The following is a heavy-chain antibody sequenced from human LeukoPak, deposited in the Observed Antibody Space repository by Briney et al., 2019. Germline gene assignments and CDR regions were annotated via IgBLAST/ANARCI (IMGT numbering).Heavy chain of an antibody. V-gene: IGHV4-34*01. CDR3: ARLDSYDSSGYALGY. D-gene: IGHD3-22*01. CDR2: INHSGST. J-gene: IGHJ4*02. CDR1: GGSFSGYY. Sequence: SETLSLTCAVYGGSFSGYYWIRIRQPPGKGLEWIGEINHSGSTNYNPSLKSRVTISVDTSKNQFSLKLSSVTAADTAVYYCARLDSYDSSGYALGYWGQGTLVNVSS.